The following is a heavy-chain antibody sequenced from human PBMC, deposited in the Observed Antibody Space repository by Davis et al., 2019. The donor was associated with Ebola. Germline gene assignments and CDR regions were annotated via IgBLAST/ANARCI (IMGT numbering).Heavy chain of an antibody. V-gene: IGHV3-21*04. CDR2: ISSSSSYI. CDR3: AIELLWFGDLPFSNWYIDL. CDR1: GFTFSSYS. D-gene: IGHD3-10*01. Sequence: GESLKTSCAASGFTFSSYSMNWVRQAPGKGLEWVSSISSSSSYIYYADSVKGRFTISRDNAKNSLYLQMKSLIAEDTAVYYCAIELLWFGDLPFSNWYIDLWGRGTLVTVSS. J-gene: IGHJ2*01.